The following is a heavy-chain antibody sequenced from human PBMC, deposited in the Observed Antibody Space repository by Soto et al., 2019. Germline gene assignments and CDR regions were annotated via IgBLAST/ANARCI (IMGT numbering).Heavy chain of an antibody. Sequence: HPAGSLRHSGGVSGFTFSSFAMNWVRQVPGRGLEWVSFISSSGSTTYYADSVKGRFTISRDSAKNSLYLQMNSLRDEDTAVYFCARDPNGITDFDYWGQGTQVTVSS. V-gene: IGHV3-48*02. CDR3: ARDPNGITDFDY. CDR1: GFTFSSFA. J-gene: IGHJ4*02. D-gene: IGHD2-8*01. CDR2: ISSSGSTT.